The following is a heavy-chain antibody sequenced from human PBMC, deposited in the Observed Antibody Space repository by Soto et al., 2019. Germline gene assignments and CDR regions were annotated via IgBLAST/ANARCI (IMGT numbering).Heavy chain of an antibody. J-gene: IGHJ6*02. CDR1: GFTFSSCA. CDR3: AKDGAAGYCSSTSCRILRGFYYYYGMDV. D-gene: IGHD2-2*01. Sequence: LRLSCAASGFTFSSCAISWVRDAAVKGLGGGSAISGSGGSTYYADSVKGRFTISRDNSKNTLYLQMNSLRAEDTAVYYCAKDGAAGYCSSTSCRILRGFYYYYGMDVWGQGTTVTVSS. CDR2: ISGSGGST. V-gene: IGHV3-23*01.